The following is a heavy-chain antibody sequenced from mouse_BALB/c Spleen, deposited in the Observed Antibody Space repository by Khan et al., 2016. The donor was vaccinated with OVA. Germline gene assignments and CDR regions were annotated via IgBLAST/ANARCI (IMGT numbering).Heavy chain of an antibody. J-gene: IGHJ4*01. D-gene: IGHD1-1*01. CDR2: IDPSDSET. Sequence: QVQLQQPGAEVVKPGAPVKLSCKASGYTFTSYWINWVKQWPGRGLEWIGRIDPSDSETHYNQKFKDKATLTVDKSSNTAYIQLSSLTSEDSAVYYCARTGIYYDGSNSYYYAMNYWGQGTSVTVSS. CDR3: ARTGIYYDGSNSYYYAMNY. CDR1: GYTFTSYW. V-gene: IGHV1-69*02.